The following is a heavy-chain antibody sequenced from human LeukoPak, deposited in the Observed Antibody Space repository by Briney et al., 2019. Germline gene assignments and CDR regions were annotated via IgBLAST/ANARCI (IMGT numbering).Heavy chain of an antibody. D-gene: IGHD1-14*01. Sequence: GSLRLSCAGSGFTFGGYGMHWFRQTSGKGLERVAVIAYDGSRAFYADSVKGRFTISRDNSKNTMSVQMDDLRAEDTAVYYCTRYNNDHFDYWGQGTLVTVSS. CDR2: IAYDGSRA. V-gene: IGHV3-33*01. CDR1: GFTFGGYG. J-gene: IGHJ4*02. CDR3: TRYNNDHFDY.